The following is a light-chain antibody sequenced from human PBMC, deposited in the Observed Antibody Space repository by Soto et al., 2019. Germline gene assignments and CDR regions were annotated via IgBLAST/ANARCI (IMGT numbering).Light chain of an antibody. J-gene: IGKJ1*01. V-gene: IGKV1-5*01. CDR2: AAS. Sequence: DIQVTQSPSTLSASVGDAVTITCRSSESIDNWLAWYQQKPGKAPKLLIFAASTLLRGVPSKLSGRGSGTEFTLTICSLQADAFASYNCQQYHTDWTFGQGTKVDIK. CDR1: ESIDNW. CDR3: QQYHTDWT.